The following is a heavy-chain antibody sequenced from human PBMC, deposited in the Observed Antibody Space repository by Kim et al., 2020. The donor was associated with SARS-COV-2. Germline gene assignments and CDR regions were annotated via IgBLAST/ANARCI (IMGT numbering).Heavy chain of an antibody. CDR3: VKEAAFTTVVVDYYFDF. CDR1: GFTFSNYG. J-gene: IGHJ4*02. D-gene: IGHD2-15*01. Sequence: GGSLRLSCVGSGFTFSNYGMHWVRQAPGKGLEWVGIVSYEGRNTFYAGSMEGRFTISRDNSKNTLYLQMNNLRAEDTALYYCVKEAAFTTVVVDYYFDFWGQGTLVTVSS. V-gene: IGHV3-30*18. CDR2: VSYEGRNT.